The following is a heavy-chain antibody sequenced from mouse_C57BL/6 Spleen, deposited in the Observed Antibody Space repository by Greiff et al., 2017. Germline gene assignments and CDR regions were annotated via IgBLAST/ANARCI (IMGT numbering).Heavy chain of an antibody. CDR1: GYSFTGYF. CDR2: INPYNGDT. V-gene: IGHV1-20*01. CDR3: ARRHYDGSSLYAMDD. J-gene: IGHJ4*01. D-gene: IGHD1-1*01. Sequence: EVQLQASGPELVKPGDSVKISCKASGYSFTGYFMNWVMQSHGKSLEWIGRINPYNGDTFYNQKFKGKATLTVDKSSSTAHMALRGLTSEDSAVYYCARRHYDGSSLYAMDDWGQGTSVTVSS.